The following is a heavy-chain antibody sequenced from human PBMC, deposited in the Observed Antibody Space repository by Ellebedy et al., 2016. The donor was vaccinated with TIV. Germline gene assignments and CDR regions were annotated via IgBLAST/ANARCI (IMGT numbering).Heavy chain of an antibody. D-gene: IGHD3-22*01. CDR3: ARETGDTSGHY. CDR1: GGSIRTSIYY. CDR2: IYHSGCT. J-gene: IGHJ4*02. V-gene: IGHV4-39*07. Sequence: MPSETLSLTCTVSGGSIRTSIYYRGWIRQPPGKGPEWIGTIYHSGCTYYNPSLKRRATISVDTSKNQFSLNLSSVTAADTAVYYCARETGDTSGHYWGQGTLVTVSS.